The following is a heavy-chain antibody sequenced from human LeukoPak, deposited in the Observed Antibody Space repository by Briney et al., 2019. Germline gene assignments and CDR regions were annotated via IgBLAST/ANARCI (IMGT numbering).Heavy chain of an antibody. CDR2: INTGNGNT. CDR1: GYTFINYA. V-gene: IGHV1-3*04. D-gene: IGHD6-13*01. CDR3: ATDKAAAGTWIVY. Sequence: GASVKVSCKASGYTFINYAIHWVRQAPGQRLEWMGWINTGNGNTKYSQQFQGRVTISRDTSATTAYMELSSLTSEDTAVYYCATDKAAAGTWIVYWGQGTLVTVSS. J-gene: IGHJ4*02.